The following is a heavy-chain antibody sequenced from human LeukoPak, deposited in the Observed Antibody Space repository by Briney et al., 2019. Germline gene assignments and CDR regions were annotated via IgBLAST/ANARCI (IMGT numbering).Heavy chain of an antibody. D-gene: IGHD4-23*01. CDR1: RFTFSSYA. V-gene: IGHV3-23*01. CDR3: ALSVVSTIYYYYYGMDV. Sequence: PGASLRLSCAVSRFTFSSYAMSWVRQAPGKGLEWVSAISGSGGSTYYADSVKGRFTISRDNSKNTLYLQMNSLRAEDTAVYYCALSVVSTIYYYYYGMDVWGQGTTVTVSS. CDR2: ISGSGGST. J-gene: IGHJ6*02.